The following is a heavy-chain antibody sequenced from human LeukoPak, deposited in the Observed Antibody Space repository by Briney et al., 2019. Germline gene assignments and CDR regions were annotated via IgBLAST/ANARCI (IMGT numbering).Heavy chain of an antibody. Sequence: PSETLSLTCTVSDGSLSSYYWSWIRQPAGEGLEWIGRVYTTGSTNYNPSLKSRVTMSVDTSKNQFSLKLSSVTAADTALYYCAREHPGDGLYGSGTYPRGYFDYWGQGTLVTVSS. J-gene: IGHJ4*02. CDR2: VYTTGST. D-gene: IGHD3-10*01. V-gene: IGHV4-4*07. CDR3: AREHPGDGLYGSGTYPRGYFDY. CDR1: DGSLSSYY.